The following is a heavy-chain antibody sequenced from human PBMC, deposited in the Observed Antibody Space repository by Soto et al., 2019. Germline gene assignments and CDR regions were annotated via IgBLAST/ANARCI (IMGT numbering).Heavy chain of an antibody. Sequence: QVQLVQSGAEEKKPGASVKVSCKASGYTFTSYAVHWVRQAPGQRLEWMGWINAGNGNTKYSQKFQGRVTITRDTSASTAYMELSSLRSEDTAVYYCARVGDYGDYSYYFDYWGQGTLVTVSS. V-gene: IGHV1-3*05. D-gene: IGHD4-17*01. CDR3: ARVGDYGDYSYYFDY. CDR1: GYTFTSYA. J-gene: IGHJ4*02. CDR2: INAGNGNT.